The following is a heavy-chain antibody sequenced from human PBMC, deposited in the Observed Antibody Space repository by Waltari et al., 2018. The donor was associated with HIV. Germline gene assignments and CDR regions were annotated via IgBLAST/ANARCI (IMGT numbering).Heavy chain of an antibody. CDR1: GCSLSGSS. Sequence: QVQLQESGPGLAKPSETLSRPCTVSGCSLSGSSCTWLRQPPGKGLEWIGYSYYSGSTNYNPSLKSRVTISVDTSKNQFSLKLSSVTAADTAVYYCARDRFPDGYNDYWGQGTLVTVSS. CDR3: ARDRFPDGYNDY. J-gene: IGHJ4*02. D-gene: IGHD5-12*01. CDR2: SYYSGST. V-gene: IGHV4-59*01.